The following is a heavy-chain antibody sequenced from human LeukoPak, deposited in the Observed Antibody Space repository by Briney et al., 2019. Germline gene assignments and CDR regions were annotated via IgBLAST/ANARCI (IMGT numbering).Heavy chain of an antibody. CDR3: ARGPRTFLGAVVAATFVFDY. V-gene: IGHV3-21*01. D-gene: IGHD2-15*01. CDR2: ISSSSSYI. Sequence: PGGSLRLSCAASGFTFSSYSMNWVRQAPGKGLEWVSSISSSSSYIYYADSVKGRFPISRDNAKNSLYLQMNSLRAEDTAVYYCARGPRTFLGAVVAATFVFDYWGQGTLVTVSS. J-gene: IGHJ4*02. CDR1: GFTFSSYS.